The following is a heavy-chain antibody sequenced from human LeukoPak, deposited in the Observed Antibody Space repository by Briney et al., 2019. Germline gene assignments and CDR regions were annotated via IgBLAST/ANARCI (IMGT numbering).Heavy chain of an antibody. CDR1: GFTFSSYG. CDR2: ISYDGSNK. Sequence: GGSLRLSCAASGFTFSSYGMHWVRQAPGKGLEWVAVISYDGSNKYYADSVKGRFTISRDNSKNTLYLQMNSLRAEDTAVYYCAREVATVITGETFDYWGQGTLVTVSS. D-gene: IGHD4-23*01. CDR3: AREVATVITGETFDY. J-gene: IGHJ4*02. V-gene: IGHV3-30*03.